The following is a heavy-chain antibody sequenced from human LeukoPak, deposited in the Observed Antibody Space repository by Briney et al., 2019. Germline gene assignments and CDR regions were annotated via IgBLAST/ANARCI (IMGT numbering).Heavy chain of an antibody. V-gene: IGHV3-21*01. CDR2: ISSSSSYI. D-gene: IGHD5-18*01. J-gene: IGHJ4*02. CDR3: ANSKQLCYDY. Sequence: PGGSLRLSCAASGFTFSSYSMNWVRQAPGKGLEWVSSISSSSSYIYYADSVKGRFTISRDNTKNSLYLQMNSLRAEDTAVYYCANSKQLCYDYWGQGTLVTVSS. CDR1: GFTFSSYS.